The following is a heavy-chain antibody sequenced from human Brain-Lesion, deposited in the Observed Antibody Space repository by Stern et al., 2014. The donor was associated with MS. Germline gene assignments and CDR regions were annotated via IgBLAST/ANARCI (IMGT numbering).Heavy chain of an antibody. CDR3: ARRIRADNFDD. CDR2: ISYGGYM. D-gene: IGHD2/OR15-2a*01. Sequence: QVQLQESGPGLVKPSETLSLTCSVSGGSIIDSTYHWGWIRQPPGKGLEWIGSISYGGYMYTTPSLKSRVPMSVDPPKNQPPRGLPSGTAADTAVYYCARRIRADNFDDWGQGTLGT. V-gene: IGHV4-39*01. CDR1: GGSIIDSTYH. J-gene: IGHJ4*02.